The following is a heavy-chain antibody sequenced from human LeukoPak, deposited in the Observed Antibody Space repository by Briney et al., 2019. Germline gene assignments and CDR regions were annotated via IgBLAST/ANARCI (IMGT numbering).Heavy chain of an antibody. Sequence: GGSLRLSWAASGFTFSSYAMSWVRQAPGKGLEWVSAISGSGGSTYYADSVKGRFTISRDNSKNTLYLQMNSLRAEDTAVYYCAKDFWKVYGSGKGAFDIWGQGTMVTVSS. V-gene: IGHV3-23*01. CDR3: AKDFWKVYGSGKGAFDI. J-gene: IGHJ3*02. CDR2: ISGSGGST. D-gene: IGHD3-10*01. CDR1: GFTFSSYA.